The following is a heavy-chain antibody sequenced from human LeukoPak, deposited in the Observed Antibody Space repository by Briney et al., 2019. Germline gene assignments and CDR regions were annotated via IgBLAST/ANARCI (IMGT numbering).Heavy chain of an antibody. J-gene: IGHJ4*02. V-gene: IGHV3-48*03. Sequence: GGSLRLSCAASGFTFSSYEMNWVRQAPGKGLEWVSYISSSGSTIYYADSVKGRFTISRDNAKNSLYLQMNRLRAEDTAVYYCARVRGRDILTGYDYWGQGTLVTVSS. CDR2: ISSSGSTI. CDR1: GFTFSSYE. CDR3: ARVRGRDILTGYDY. D-gene: IGHD3-9*01.